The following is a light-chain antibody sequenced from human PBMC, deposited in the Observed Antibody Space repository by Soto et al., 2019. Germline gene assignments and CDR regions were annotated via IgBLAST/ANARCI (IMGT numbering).Light chain of an antibody. V-gene: IGKV1-5*03. J-gene: IGKJ1*01. CDR3: EHYNSYSET. Sequence: DVQLTQSPSSVSASVGDRVTITCRVSQGISSYLNWYQQKPGKAPKLLIYKASTLKSGVPSRFSGSGSGTEFTLTIGSLQPDDFATYYCEHYNSYSETFGQGTNVDI. CDR1: QGISSY. CDR2: KAS.